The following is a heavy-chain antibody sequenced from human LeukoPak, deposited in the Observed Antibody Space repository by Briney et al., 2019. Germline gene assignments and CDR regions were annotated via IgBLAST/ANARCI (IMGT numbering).Heavy chain of an antibody. V-gene: IGHV3-7*01. J-gene: IGHJ4*02. CDR2: IKQDGSEK. D-gene: IGHD6-13*01. Sequence: GGSLRLSCAASGFTFSSYWMSWVRQAPGKGLEWVANIKQDGSEKYYVDSVKGRFTISRDNAKNSLYLQMNSLRAEDTAVYYCARVAAAGPHYFDYWGQGTLVTVSS. CDR1: GFTFSSYW. CDR3: ARVAAAGPHYFDY.